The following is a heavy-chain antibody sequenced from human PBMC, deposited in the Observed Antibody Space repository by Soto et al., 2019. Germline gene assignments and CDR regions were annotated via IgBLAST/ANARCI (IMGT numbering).Heavy chain of an antibody. CDR3: ARGVVGRDATGYYYYGMDV. J-gene: IGHJ6*02. V-gene: IGHV1-2*04. CDR1: GYTFTGYY. CDR2: INPNSGGT. D-gene: IGHD2-15*01. Sequence: ASVKVSCKASGYTFTGYYMHWVRQAPGQGLEWMGWINPNSGGTNYAQKFQGWVTMTRDTSISTAYMELSRLRSDDTAVYYCARGVVGRDATGYYYYGMDVWGQGTTVTVSS.